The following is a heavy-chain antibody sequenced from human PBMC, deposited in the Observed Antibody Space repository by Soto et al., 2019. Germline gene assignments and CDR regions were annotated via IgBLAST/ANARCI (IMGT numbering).Heavy chain of an antibody. V-gene: IGHV4-34*01. CDR1: GGSFSGHY. CDR2: INHSGST. CDR3: ARDTRPGRSVY. J-gene: IGHJ4*02. D-gene: IGHD6-19*01. Sequence: SETLSLTCAVYGGSFSGHYWSWIRQPPGKGLEWIGEINHSGSTNYNPSLKSRVTISVDKSKNQFSLKLSSVTAADTAVYYCARDTRPGRSVYWGQGTLVTVSS.